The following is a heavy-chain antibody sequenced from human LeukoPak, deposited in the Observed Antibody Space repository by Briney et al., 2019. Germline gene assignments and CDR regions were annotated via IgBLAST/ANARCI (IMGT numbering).Heavy chain of an antibody. Sequence: ASVKVSCKASGYTFTGYYMHWVRQAPGQGLEWMGWINPNSGGTNYAQKFQGRVTMTRDTSISTAYMELSRLRSDDTAVYYCARDYYDSSGNAYFQHWGQGTLVTVSS. CDR1: GYTFTGYY. CDR2: INPNSGGT. V-gene: IGHV1-2*02. CDR3: ARDYYDSSGNAYFQH. J-gene: IGHJ1*01. D-gene: IGHD3-22*01.